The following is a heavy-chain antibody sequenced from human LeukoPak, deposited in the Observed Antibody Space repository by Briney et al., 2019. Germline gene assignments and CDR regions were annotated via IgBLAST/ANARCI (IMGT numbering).Heavy chain of an antibody. CDR1: GFVFSSYA. CDR3: AKSPPRGAFDI. V-gene: IGHV3-23*03. Sequence: PGGSLRLSCAASGFVFSSYAMSWVRQAPGKGLEWVSFIYTGGSTYYADSVKGRFTISRDNSQNTLYLQMNSLRAEDTAVYYCAKSPPRGAFDIWGQGTMVTVSS. CDR2: IYTGGST. J-gene: IGHJ3*02.